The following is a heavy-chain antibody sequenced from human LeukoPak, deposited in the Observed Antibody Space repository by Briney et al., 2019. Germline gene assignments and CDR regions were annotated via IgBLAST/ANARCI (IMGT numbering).Heavy chain of an antibody. CDR1: GFTFSSQA. CDR3: ARGGIAARFAY. Sequence: GGSLRLSCAASGFTFSSQAMSWVRQPPGKGLEWVSSISGSGGTTYYAGSVKGRFTISRDNSNTTLYLQMNSLSVEDTAVYYGARGGIAARFAYWGEGGLVTVSS. CDR2: ISGSGGTT. J-gene: IGHJ4*02. V-gene: IGHV3-23*01. D-gene: IGHD6-6*01.